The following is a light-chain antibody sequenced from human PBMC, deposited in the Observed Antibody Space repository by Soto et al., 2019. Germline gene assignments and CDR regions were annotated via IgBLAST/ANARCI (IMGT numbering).Light chain of an antibody. J-gene: IGKJ1*01. V-gene: IGKV3-20*01. CDR1: QSVSNNY. Sequence: EIVLAQSPGTLSLSPGERATLSCRASQSVSNNYLAWYQQKPGQAPRLLIYGASRRATGIPDRFSGSGSGTDFALTISRLEPEDFAVYYCQQYGTSPRTFGQGTQVEIK. CDR2: GAS. CDR3: QQYGTSPRT.